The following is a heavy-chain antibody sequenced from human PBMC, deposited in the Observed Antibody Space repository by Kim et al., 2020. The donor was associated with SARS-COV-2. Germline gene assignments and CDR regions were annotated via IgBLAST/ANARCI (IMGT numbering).Heavy chain of an antibody. CDR3: ARGGKPYCSSTSCPEGYYYGMDV. V-gene: IGHV4-4*07. Sequence: SETLSLTCTVSGGSISSYYWSWIRQPAGKGLEWIGRIYTSGSTNYNPSLKSRVTMSVDTSKNQFSLKLSSVTAADTAVYYCARGGKPYCSSTSCPEGYYYGMDVWGQGTTVTVSS. J-gene: IGHJ6*02. CDR1: GGSISSYY. CDR2: IYTSGST. D-gene: IGHD2-2*01.